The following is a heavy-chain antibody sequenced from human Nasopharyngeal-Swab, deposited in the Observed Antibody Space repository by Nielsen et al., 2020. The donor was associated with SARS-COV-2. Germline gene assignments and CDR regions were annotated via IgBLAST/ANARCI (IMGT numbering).Heavy chain of an antibody. J-gene: IGHJ5*02. CDR2: IIPIFGTA. Sequence: SVKVSCKASGYTFTSYGISWVRQAPGQGLEWMGGIIPIFGTANYAQKFQGRVTITADKSTSTAYMELSSLRSEDTAVYYCARDKGLRFLEWLPLKGFTGWFDPWGQGTLVTVSS. CDR3: ARDKGLRFLEWLPLKGFTGWFDP. V-gene: IGHV1-69*06. D-gene: IGHD3-3*01. CDR1: GYTFTSYG.